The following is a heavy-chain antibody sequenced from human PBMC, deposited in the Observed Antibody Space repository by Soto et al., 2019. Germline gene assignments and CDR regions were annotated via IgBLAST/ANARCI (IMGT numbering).Heavy chain of an antibody. CDR1: GGSFSGYY. Sequence: SETLSLTCAVYGGSFSGYYWSWIRQPPGKGLEWIGEINHSGSTNYNPSLKSRVTISVDTSKNQFSLKLSSVTAADTAVYYCARVRKDDILTGHLAWFDPWGQGTLVT. D-gene: IGHD3-9*01. J-gene: IGHJ5*02. V-gene: IGHV4-34*01. CDR3: ARVRKDDILTGHLAWFDP. CDR2: INHSGST.